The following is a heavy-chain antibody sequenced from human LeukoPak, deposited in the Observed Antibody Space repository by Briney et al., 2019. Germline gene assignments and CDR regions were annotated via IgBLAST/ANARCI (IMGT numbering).Heavy chain of an antibody. CDR1: GYSFNTYW. D-gene: IGHD2-15*01. CDR2: IYPRDSDT. CDR3: ARHLEGYCSGGSCSSRGYFDY. J-gene: IGHJ4*02. Sequence: GESLKISFKGSGYSFNTYWIGWVRQLPGKGLEWMGIIYPRDSDTRYSPSFQGQVTISVDKSISTAYLQWSSLKASDTAMYYCARHLEGYCSGGSCSSRGYFDYWGQGTLVTVSS. V-gene: IGHV5-51*01.